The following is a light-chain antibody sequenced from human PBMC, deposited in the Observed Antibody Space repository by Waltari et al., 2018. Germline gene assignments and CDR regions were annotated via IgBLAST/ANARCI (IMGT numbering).Light chain of an antibody. CDR1: QRINTW. CDR3: QQYNSYST. Sequence: DIQMTQSPSTLSASVGDRVIITCRASQRINTWLAWYQQKPGKAPRVLIYRASSLETGVPSRFSGSGSGTEFTRTIRGLQPDDFATYYCQQYNSYSTFGQGTRVEIK. J-gene: IGKJ1*01. V-gene: IGKV1-5*03. CDR2: RAS.